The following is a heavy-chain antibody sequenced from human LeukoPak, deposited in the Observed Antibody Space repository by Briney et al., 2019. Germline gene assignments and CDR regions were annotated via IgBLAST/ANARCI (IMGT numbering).Heavy chain of an antibody. CDR3: ARDRGYCSSTSCQDY. D-gene: IGHD2-2*01. J-gene: IGHJ4*02. CDR1: GGSISSGGYY. CDR2: IYHSGST. Sequence: SETLSLTCTVSGGSISSGGYYWSWIRQPPGKGLEWIGYIYHSGSTYYNPSLKSRVTISVDRSKNQFSLKLSSVTAADTAVYYCARDRGYCSSTSCQDYWGQGTLVTVSS. V-gene: IGHV4-30-2*01.